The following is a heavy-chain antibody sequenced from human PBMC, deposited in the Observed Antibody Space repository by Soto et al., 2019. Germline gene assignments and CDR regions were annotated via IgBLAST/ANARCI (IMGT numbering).Heavy chain of an antibody. V-gene: IGHV4-34*01. CDR1: GGSFSGYY. Sequence: KTSETLSLTCAVYGGSFSGYYWSCIRQPPGKGLEWIGEINHSGSTNYNPSLKSRVTISVDTSKNQFSLKLSSVTAADTAVYYCARGRLRSYFDYWGQGTLVTVSS. D-gene: IGHD4-17*01. CDR2: INHSGST. CDR3: ARGRLRSYFDY. J-gene: IGHJ4*02.